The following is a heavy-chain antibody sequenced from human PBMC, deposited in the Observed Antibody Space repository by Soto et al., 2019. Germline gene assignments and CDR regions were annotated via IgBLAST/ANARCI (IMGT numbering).Heavy chain of an antibody. Sequence: SETLSLTCTVSGGSISSGGYYWSWIRQHPGKGLEWIGYIYYSGSTYYNPSLKSRVTISVDTSKNQFSLKLSSVTAADTAVYYCARDYYGSGSYYTSYWGQGTLVTVSS. D-gene: IGHD3-10*01. J-gene: IGHJ4*02. CDR3: ARDYYGSGSYYTSY. CDR2: IYYSGST. CDR1: GGSISSGGYY. V-gene: IGHV4-31*03.